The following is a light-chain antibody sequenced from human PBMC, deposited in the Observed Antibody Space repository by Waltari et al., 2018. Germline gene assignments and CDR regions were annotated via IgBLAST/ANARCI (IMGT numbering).Light chain of an antibody. CDR2: DVA. CDR3: EQRFSWLWT. J-gene: IGKJ1*01. Sequence: ELVLTQSPPTLSLSPGERATLPCRASQTSGSALAWYQQSPGQAPRLLVYDVATGATGIPARFSGRGSGADFTLTSSSLEPEDSAVYYCEQRFSWLWTFGQGTNVQVK. CDR1: QTSGSA. V-gene: IGKV3-11*01.